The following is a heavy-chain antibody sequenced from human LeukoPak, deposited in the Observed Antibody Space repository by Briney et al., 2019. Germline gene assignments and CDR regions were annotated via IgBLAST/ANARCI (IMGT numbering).Heavy chain of an antibody. CDR1: GGSFSGYY. D-gene: IGHD3-10*01. J-gene: IGHJ5*02. CDR2: INHSGST. V-gene: IGHV4-34*01. Sequence: SETLSLTCAVYGGSFSGYYWSWIRQPPGKGLEWIGEINHSGSTNYNPSLKSRVTISVDTPKNQFSLKLSSVTAADTAVYYCARKMVRGVIRFDPWGQGTLVTVSS. CDR3: ARKMVRGVIRFDP.